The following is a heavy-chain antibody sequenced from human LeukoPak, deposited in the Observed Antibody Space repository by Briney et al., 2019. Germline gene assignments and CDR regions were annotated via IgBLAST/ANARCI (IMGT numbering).Heavy chain of an antibody. D-gene: IGHD6-19*01. CDR2: MNPKSGGT. Sequence: GASVKVSCKASGYTFTNYDINWVRQATGQGPEWMGWMNPKSGGTNYAQKFQGRVTMTRDTSISTAYMELSRLRSDDTAVYYCARGGYSSGWYESGLLVWGQGTLVTVSS. V-gene: IGHV1-2*02. CDR3: ARGGYSSGWYESGLLV. J-gene: IGHJ4*02. CDR1: GYTFTNYD.